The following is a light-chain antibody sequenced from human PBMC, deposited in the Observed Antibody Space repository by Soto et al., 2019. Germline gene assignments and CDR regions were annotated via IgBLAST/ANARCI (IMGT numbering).Light chain of an antibody. CDR3: HQRSNWPPLT. CDR2: GAS. Sequence: EIVMTQSPATLSVSPGERATLSCRASQSVNSKLAWYQQKPGRAPRLLIYGASTRATGIPARFSGGGSETDFTLTISSLEPEDFAVYYCHQRSNWPPLTFGGGTKVDIK. J-gene: IGKJ4*01. V-gene: IGKV3D-15*01. CDR1: QSVNSK.